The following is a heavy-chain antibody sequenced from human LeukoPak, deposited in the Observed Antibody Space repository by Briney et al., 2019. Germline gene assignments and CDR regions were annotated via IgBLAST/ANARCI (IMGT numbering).Heavy chain of an antibody. CDR1: GGSFSGYY. Sequence: SETLSLTCAVYGGSFSGYYWSWIRQPPGKGLEWIGEINHSGSTNYNPSLKSRVTISVDTSKNQFSLKLSSVTAEDTAVYYCAKDRGLIAVAGLDYWGQGTLVTVSS. J-gene: IGHJ4*02. CDR3: AKDRGLIAVAGLDY. D-gene: IGHD6-19*01. V-gene: IGHV4-34*01. CDR2: INHSGST.